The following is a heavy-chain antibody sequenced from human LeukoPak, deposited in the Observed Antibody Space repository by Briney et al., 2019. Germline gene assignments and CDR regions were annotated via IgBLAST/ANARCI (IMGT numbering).Heavy chain of an antibody. J-gene: IGHJ4*02. CDR1: GFTFSSYG. Sequence: GGSLRLSCEASGFTFSSYGMSWVRQAPGKGLEWVSAISGSGGSTYYADSVKGRFTISRDNSKNTLYLQMNSLRAEDTAVYYCAKDSGLSIVVVTAIPDFDYWGQGTLVTVSS. CDR3: AKDSGLSIVVVTAIPDFDY. CDR2: ISGSGGST. D-gene: IGHD2-21*02. V-gene: IGHV3-23*01.